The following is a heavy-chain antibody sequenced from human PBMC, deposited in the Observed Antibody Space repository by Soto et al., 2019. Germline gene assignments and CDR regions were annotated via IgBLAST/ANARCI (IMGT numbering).Heavy chain of an antibody. CDR1: GVTVSSNY. Sequence: GGSLRLSCAASGVTVSSNYMSWVRQAPGKGLEWVSVIYSGGSTYYADSVKGRFTISRDNSKNTLYLQMNSLRTEDTAVYYCARDRGECSSTSCYMYFDYWGQGPLVTVSS. CDR2: IYSGGST. D-gene: IGHD2-2*02. J-gene: IGHJ4*02. V-gene: IGHV3-53*01. CDR3: ARDRGECSSTSCYMYFDY.